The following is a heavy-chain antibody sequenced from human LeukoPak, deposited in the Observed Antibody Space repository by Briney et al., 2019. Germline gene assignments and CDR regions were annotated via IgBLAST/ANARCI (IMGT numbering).Heavy chain of an antibody. CDR1: GFTFSSYG. Sequence: SGGSLRLSCAASGFTFSSYGMSWVRQAPGKGLAWLSRIDRDGLREDYADSVRGRFTISRHNAKSTTYLQMNSLRAEDTAVYYCGTSRWSGVVDSWGQGTLVTVSS. V-gene: IGHV3-74*01. D-gene: IGHD3-3*01. CDR3: GTSRWSGVVDS. CDR2: IDRDGLRE. J-gene: IGHJ5*01.